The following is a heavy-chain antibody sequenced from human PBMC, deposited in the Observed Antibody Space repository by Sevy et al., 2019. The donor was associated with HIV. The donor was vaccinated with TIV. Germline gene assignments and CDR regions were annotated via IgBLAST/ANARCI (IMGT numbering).Heavy chain of an antibody. J-gene: IGHJ1*01. Sequence: GGSLRFSCAASGFTFSRYSMHWVRQAPGKGLEWVATISFDASNKHYADSVKGRFTISRDNFQNSLFLQMNSLRPEDTAVYYCALERLSSDVAEYLQNRGQGTLVTVSS. CDR1: GFTFSRYS. CDR2: ISFDASNK. CDR3: ALERLSSDVAEYLQN. D-gene: IGHD1-1*01. V-gene: IGHV3-30*04.